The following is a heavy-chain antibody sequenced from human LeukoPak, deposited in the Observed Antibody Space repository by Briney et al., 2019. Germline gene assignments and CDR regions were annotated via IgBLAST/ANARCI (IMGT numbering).Heavy chain of an antibody. CDR1: GYTFTSYG. J-gene: IGHJ4*02. V-gene: IGHV1-18*01. D-gene: IGHD3-22*01. CDR3: ARVNYDNPDY. Sequence: ASVKVSCKASGYTFTSYGFTWVRQAPGQGLEWMGWISAHDGNSNYEQKLHGRVTMTTDTSTSTAYMELRSLRSDDTAVYYCARVNYDNPDYWGQGTLVTVSS. CDR2: ISAHDGNS.